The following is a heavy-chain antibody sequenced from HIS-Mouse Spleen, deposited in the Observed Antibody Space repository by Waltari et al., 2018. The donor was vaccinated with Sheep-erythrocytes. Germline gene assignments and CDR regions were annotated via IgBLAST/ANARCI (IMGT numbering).Heavy chain of an antibody. CDR3: ARGAYSSSWYPFQH. D-gene: IGHD6-13*01. Sequence: QVQLVESGGGVVQPGSLRLSCAASGFTFSSYAMHWVRQAPGKGLEWREVISYDGRNKYYADSVKGRFTISRDNSKNTLYLQMNSLRAEDTAVYYCARGAYSSSWYPFQHWGQGTLVTVSS. CDR2: ISYDGRNK. V-gene: IGHV3-30*04. CDR1: GFTFSSYA. J-gene: IGHJ1*01.